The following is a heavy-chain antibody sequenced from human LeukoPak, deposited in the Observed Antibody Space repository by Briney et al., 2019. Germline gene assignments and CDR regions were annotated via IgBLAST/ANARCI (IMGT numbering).Heavy chain of an antibody. D-gene: IGHD2-15*01. CDR2: IYYSGST. Sequence: SQTLCLTCTVSGGSISSGGYYWSWIRQHPGTGLEWIGYIYYSGSTYYNPSLRSRVTISVDTSKNQFSLKLSSVTAADTAVYFCARRRVVVASTDGASGAFDIWGQGTMVTVSS. V-gene: IGHV4-31*03. CDR3: ARRRVVVASTDGASGAFDI. CDR1: GGSISSGGYY. J-gene: IGHJ3*02.